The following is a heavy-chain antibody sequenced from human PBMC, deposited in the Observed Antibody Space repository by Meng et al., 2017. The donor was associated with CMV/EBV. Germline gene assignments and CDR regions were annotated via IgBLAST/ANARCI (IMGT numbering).Heavy chain of an antibody. Sequence: SETLSLTCTVSGGSISSYYWSWIRQPPGKGLEWIGYIYYSGSTNYNPSLKSRVTISVDTSKNQFSLKLSSVTAADTAVYYCARDRHPDYDFWSAEGVGSYYYGMDVWGQGTTVTVSS. D-gene: IGHD3-3*01. V-gene: IGHV4-59*01. CDR1: GGSISSYY. J-gene: IGHJ6*02. CDR2: IYYSGST. CDR3: ARDRHPDYDFWSAEGVGSYYYGMDV.